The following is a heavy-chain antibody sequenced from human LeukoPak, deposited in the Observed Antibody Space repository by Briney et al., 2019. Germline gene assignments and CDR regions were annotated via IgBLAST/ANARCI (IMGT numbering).Heavy chain of an antibody. Sequence: ASVKVSCEASEYTFTAYYMHWVRQAPGQGLECMGWINPKSGGTNYAQKFQGRVTMTRDTSINTAYMELSSLRSEDTAVYYCARGLKFGGAHSDYWGQGTLVTVSS. J-gene: IGHJ4*02. CDR2: INPKSGGT. D-gene: IGHD3-16*01. CDR1: EYTFTAYY. V-gene: IGHV1-2*02. CDR3: ARGLKFGGAHSDY.